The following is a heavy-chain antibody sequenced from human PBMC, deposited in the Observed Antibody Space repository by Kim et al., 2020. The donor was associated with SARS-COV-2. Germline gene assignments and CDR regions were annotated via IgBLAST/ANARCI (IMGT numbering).Heavy chain of an antibody. CDR3: VKAGRFSYGSDS. D-gene: IGHD5-18*01. J-gene: IGHJ5*01. V-gene: IGHV3-64D*09. Sequence: YCAASVTGRFTITRDNTENKVYLQMSSLRPDDTAVYYCVKAGRFSYGSDSWGQGTLVAVSS.